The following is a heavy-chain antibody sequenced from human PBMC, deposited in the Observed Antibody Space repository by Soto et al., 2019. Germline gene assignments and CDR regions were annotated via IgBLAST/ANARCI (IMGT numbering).Heavy chain of an antibody. J-gene: IGHJ4*02. CDR3: AIRGGVAAAIWGY. D-gene: IGHD6-13*01. V-gene: IGHV4-39*01. Sequence: QLQLQESGPGLVKPSETLSLTCTVSGGSISSSSYYWGWIRQPPGKGLEWIGSIYYSGSTYYNPSLKSRVIISVDTSMNQFSRKLSSVTAADTAVYYCAIRGGVAAAIWGYWGQGTLVTVSS. CDR2: IYYSGST. CDR1: GGSISSSSYY.